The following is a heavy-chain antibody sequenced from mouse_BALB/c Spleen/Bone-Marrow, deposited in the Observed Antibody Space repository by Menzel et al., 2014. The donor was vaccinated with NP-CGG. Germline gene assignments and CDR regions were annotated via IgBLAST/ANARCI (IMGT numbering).Heavy chain of an antibody. V-gene: IGHV1-69*02. Sequence: VQLQQSGAELVKPGASVKLSCTASGYNFTSYWMHWVKQRPEQGLEWIGGIDPSDSNTNYSQKFKGKATLTVDKSSSTAYMQLSSLTSEDSAVYYCAREGDDAYSDYWGQGTTLTVSS. CDR1: GYNFTSYW. D-gene: IGHD2-3*01. CDR2: IDPSDSNT. J-gene: IGHJ2*01. CDR3: AREGDDAYSDY.